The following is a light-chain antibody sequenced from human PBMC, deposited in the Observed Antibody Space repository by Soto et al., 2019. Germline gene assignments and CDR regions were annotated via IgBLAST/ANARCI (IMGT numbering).Light chain of an antibody. CDR1: QSVSSSY. V-gene: IGKV3-20*01. Sequence: EIVLTQSPGTLSLSPGERATLSCRASQSVSSSYLAWYQQKPAQAPRLLIYGASGRATGIPDRFSGSGSGTDFTLTISRLEPEDLAVYYCQQYGSSPPVTFGQGTRLEIK. J-gene: IGKJ5*01. CDR3: QQYGSSPPVT. CDR2: GAS.